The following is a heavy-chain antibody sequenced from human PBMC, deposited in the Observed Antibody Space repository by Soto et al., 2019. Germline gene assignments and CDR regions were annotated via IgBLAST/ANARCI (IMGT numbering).Heavy chain of an antibody. V-gene: IGHV4-39*01. Sequence: QLQLQESGPGLVKPSETLSLTCTVSGGSISSSYYWGWIRQPPGKGLEWIGSIYYSGSTYYNPSLKSRVTISVDTSKNQFSLKLSSVTAADTAVYYCAPLWFGESPYWGQGTLVTVSS. J-gene: IGHJ4*02. CDR2: IYYSGST. CDR3: APLWFGESPY. CDR1: GGSISSSYY. D-gene: IGHD3-10*01.